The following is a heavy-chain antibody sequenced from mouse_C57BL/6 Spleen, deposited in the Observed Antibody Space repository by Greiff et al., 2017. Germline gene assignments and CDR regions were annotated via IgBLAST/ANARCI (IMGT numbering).Heavy chain of an antibody. V-gene: IGHV1-15*01. J-gene: IGHJ1*03. Sequence: QVQLQQSGAELVRPGASVTLSCKASGYTFTDYEMHWVKQTPVHGLEWIGAIDPETGGTAYNQKFKGKAILTADKSSSTAYMELRSLTSEDSAVYYWTEGSHWYFDVWGTGTTVTVSS. CDR3: TEGSHWYFDV. CDR1: GYTFTDYE. CDR2: IDPETGGT. D-gene: IGHD1-1*02.